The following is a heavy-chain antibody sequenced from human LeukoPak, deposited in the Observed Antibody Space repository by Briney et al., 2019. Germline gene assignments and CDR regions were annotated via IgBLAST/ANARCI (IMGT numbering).Heavy chain of an antibody. D-gene: IGHD3-16*01. CDR3: ARDHRAYYYDYVWGSLQDA. Sequence: GASVKVSCKASGGTFSSYAISWVRQAPGQGLEWMGRIIPILGIANYAQKFQGRVTITADKSTSTAYMELSSLRPEDTAVYYCARDHRAYYYDYVWGSLQDAWGQGTLVTVSS. CDR2: IIPILGIA. J-gene: IGHJ5*02. CDR1: GGTFSSYA. V-gene: IGHV1-69*04.